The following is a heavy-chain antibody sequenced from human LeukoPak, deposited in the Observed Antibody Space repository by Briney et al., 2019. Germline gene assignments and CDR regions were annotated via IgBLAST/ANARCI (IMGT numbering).Heavy chain of an antibody. CDR3: ARDKKRVLTGYYHGRDYYYYMDV. J-gene: IGHJ6*03. CDR2: INHSGST. D-gene: IGHD3-9*01. V-gene: IGHV4-34*01. Sequence: SETLSLTCAVYGGSFSGYYWSWIRQPPGKGLEWIGEINHSGSTNYNPSLKSRVTISVDTSKNQFSLKLSSVTAADTAVYYCARDKKRVLTGYYHGRDYYYYMDVWGKGTTVTISS. CDR1: GGSFSGYY.